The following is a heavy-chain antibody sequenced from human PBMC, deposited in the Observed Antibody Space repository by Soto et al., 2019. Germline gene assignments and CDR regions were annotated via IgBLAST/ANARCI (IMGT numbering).Heavy chain of an antibody. Sequence: KSAYTLSVTCSGAGCSMGGSSYYLGWMGQAPGRGLEWIGNTYDSGSTYDNPSLTSRVTISVETSKKQFSLKLKSVTAADQAVYYCASRPRVWLGEMGYDYYYGMDVWCQGTTVT. CDR2: TYDSGST. CDR1: GCSMGGSSYY. V-gene: IGHV4-39*01. D-gene: IGHD3-10*01. CDR3: ASRPRVWLGEMGYDYYYGMDV. J-gene: IGHJ6*02.